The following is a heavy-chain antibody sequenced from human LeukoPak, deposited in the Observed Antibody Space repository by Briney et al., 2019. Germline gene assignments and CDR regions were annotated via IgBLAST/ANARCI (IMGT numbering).Heavy chain of an antibody. Sequence: GGSLRLSCAASGFTFSSYSMNWVRQAPGKGLEWVSSISSSSSYIYYADSVKGRFTISRDNAKNSLYLQMNSLRAEDTAVYYCASGTPGIAATFDYWGQGTLVTVSS. CDR2: ISSSSSYI. J-gene: IGHJ4*02. CDR3: ASGTPGIAATFDY. V-gene: IGHV3-21*01. D-gene: IGHD6-13*01. CDR1: GFTFSSYS.